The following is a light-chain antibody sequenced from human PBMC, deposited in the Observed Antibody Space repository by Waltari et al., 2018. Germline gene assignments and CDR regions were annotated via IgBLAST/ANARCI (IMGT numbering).Light chain of an antibody. CDR1: QTLSKNY. V-gene: IGKV3-20*01. J-gene: IGKJ2*01. Sequence: IVLTQSPGTLSLSPGESATLSCRASQTLSKNYLAWYQQKPGQAPRLLIYGASSRAAGIPDRFSGSGSATYFSRTISRLEPDDFAMYYCQQYGSSVLYTFGQGTKLEIK. CDR3: QQYGSSVLYT. CDR2: GAS.